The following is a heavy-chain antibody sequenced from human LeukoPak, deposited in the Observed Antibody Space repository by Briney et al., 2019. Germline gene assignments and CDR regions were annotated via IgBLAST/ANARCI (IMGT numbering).Heavy chain of an antibody. CDR3: ARDSLGCSSTSCSDY. V-gene: IGHV3-21*01. CDR2: ISSSSSYI. CDR1: GFTFSSYS. D-gene: IGHD2-2*01. Sequence: GGSLRLSCAASGFTFSSYSMNWVRQAPGKGLEWVSSISSSSSYIYCADSVKGRFTISRDNAKNSLYLQMNSLRAEDTAVYYCARDSLGCSSTSCSDYWGQGTLVTVSS. J-gene: IGHJ4*02.